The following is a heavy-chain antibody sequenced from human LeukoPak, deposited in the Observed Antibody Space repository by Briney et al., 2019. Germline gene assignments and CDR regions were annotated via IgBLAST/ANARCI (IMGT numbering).Heavy chain of an antibody. J-gene: IGHJ5*02. CDR1: GFTVSSNY. CDR3: ARSFGVVGNWFDP. D-gene: IGHD3-3*01. CDR2: IYSGGST. V-gene: IGHV3-66*02. Sequence: GGSLRLSCAPSGFTVSSNYMSWVRQAPGKGLEWVSVIYSGGSTYYADSVKGRFTISRDNSKNTLYLQMNSLRAEDTAVYYCARSFGVVGNWFDPWGQGTLVTVSS.